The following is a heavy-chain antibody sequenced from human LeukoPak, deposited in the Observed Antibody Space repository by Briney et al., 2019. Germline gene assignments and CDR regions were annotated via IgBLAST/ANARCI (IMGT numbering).Heavy chain of an antibody. V-gene: IGHV3-7*01. Sequence: AGGSLRLSCAASGFTFSDYYMSWIRQAPGKGLEWVANIKQDGSDKYYVDSVKGRFTISRDNTKNSLYLQMNSLRVEDTAVFYCARGRGWFDKWGQGTLVTVSS. D-gene: IGHD2-15*01. CDR1: GFTFSDYY. J-gene: IGHJ4*02. CDR3: ARGRGWFDK. CDR2: IKQDGSDK.